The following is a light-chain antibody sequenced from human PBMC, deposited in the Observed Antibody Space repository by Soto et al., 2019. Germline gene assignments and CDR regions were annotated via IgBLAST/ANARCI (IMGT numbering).Light chain of an antibody. CDR1: SSDVGTYKY. CDR2: EVS. Sequence: QFALTQPASVSGSPGQSITISCTGTSSDVGTYKYVSWYQLHPGKAPKLMVYEVSNRPSGVSNRFSGSKSGNTASLTISGLQAEDEADYHCSSYTSSSTYVFGTGTKVTVL. CDR3: SSYTSSSTYV. V-gene: IGLV2-14*01. J-gene: IGLJ1*01.